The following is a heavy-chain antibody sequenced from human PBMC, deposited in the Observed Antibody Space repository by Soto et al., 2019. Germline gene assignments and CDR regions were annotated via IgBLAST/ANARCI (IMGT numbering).Heavy chain of an antibody. CDR1: GYTFTNYG. CDR2: INSYNGIT. J-gene: IGHJ4*02. D-gene: IGHD4-17*01. CDR3: ARDRQNYGSFDY. V-gene: IGHV1-18*01. Sequence: QVQLVQSGAEVKKPGASVKVPCKASGYTFTNYGISWVRQAPGQGLEWMGWINSYNGITNNAQNFQGRVTMTTDTTTNTAYRELRRLRSDDTAVYYCARDRQNYGSFDYWCQGTLVTVSS.